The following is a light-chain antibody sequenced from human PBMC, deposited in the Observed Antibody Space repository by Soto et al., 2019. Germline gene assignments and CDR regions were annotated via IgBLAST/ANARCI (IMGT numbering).Light chain of an antibody. CDR1: QSVSSSY. V-gene: IGKV3-20*01. J-gene: IGKJ1*01. CDR3: QQYGSSPGT. CDR2: GAA. Sequence: EIVLTQSPGTLSLSPGERATLSCRASQSVSSSYLAWYQRKPGQAPRLLIYGAASRATGIPDRFSGSGSGTAFTLTISRLEPEDCAVYYCQQYGSSPGTFGQGTKVEIK.